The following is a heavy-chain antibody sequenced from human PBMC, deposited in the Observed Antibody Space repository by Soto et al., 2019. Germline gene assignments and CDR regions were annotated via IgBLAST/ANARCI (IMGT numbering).Heavy chain of an antibody. J-gene: IGHJ4*02. CDR2: IKSKTDGGTT. Sequence: TGGSLRLSCAASGFTFSNAWMSWVRQAPGKGLEWVGRIKSKTDGGTTDYAAPVKGRFTISRDDSKNTLYLQMNSLKTEDTAVYYCTASWWGAVAPRDYWGQGTLVTVSS. D-gene: IGHD6-19*01. CDR3: TASWWGAVAPRDY. V-gene: IGHV3-15*01. CDR1: GFTFSNAW.